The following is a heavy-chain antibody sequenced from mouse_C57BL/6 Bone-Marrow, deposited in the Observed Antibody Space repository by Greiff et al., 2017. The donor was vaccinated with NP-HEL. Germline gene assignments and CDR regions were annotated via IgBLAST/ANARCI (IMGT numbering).Heavy chain of an antibody. D-gene: IGHD2-4*01. CDR1: GYTFTNYW. CDR3: ARSSSIYYDYPYFDY. V-gene: IGHV1-63*01. CDR2: IYPGGGYT. J-gene: IGHJ2*01. Sequence: VQLQQSGAELVRPGTSVKMSCKASGYTFTNYWIGWAKQRPGHGLEWIGDIYPGGGYTNYNEKFKGKATLTADKSSSTAYMQFSSLTSEDSAIYYCARSSSIYYDYPYFDYWGQGTTLTVSS.